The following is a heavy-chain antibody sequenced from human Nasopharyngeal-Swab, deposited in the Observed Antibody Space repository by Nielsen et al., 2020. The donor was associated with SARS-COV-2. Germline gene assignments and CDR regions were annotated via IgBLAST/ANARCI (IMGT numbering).Heavy chain of an antibody. CDR3: ARESPPDWYFDL. V-gene: IGHV4-39*07. CDR1: GASISSMRYY. Sequence: GSLRLSCTVSGASISSMRYYWGWSRQPPGKGLEWIGSIYYSGSTYYNPSLKSRVTISVDTSNNQFSLKLSSVTAADTAVYYCARESPPDWYFDLWGRGTLVTVSS. J-gene: IGHJ2*01. CDR2: IYYSGST.